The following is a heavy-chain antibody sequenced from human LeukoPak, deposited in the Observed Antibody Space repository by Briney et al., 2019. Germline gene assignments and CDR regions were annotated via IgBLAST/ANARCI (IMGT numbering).Heavy chain of an antibody. Sequence: SGPTLVKPTQPLTLTCTFSGFALSTSGVGLGWIRQPPGKALEWLALIYWDDDKRYSPSLKSRLTITKDTSKNQVVLTMTNMDPVDTATYYCAHSGELGIALDYWGQGTLVTVSS. CDR3: AHSGELGIALDY. V-gene: IGHV2-5*02. CDR2: IYWDDDK. J-gene: IGHJ4*02. D-gene: IGHD7-27*01. CDR1: GFALSTSGVG.